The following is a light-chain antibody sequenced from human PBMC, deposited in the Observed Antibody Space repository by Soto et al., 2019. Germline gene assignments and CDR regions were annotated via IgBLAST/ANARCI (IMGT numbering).Light chain of an antibody. V-gene: IGLV1-47*01. CDR1: ISNIGNNY. J-gene: IGLJ1*01. Sequence: QSMLTQPSSVSGTPGQGVTISCSGSISNIGNNYVYWFQQLPGTAPKVLTNRNDQRPSGVPDRFSGSKSGTSASLAISGLRSEDEADYYCAAWDDTVRSYVFGTGTKVTVL. CDR3: AAWDDTVRSYV. CDR2: RND.